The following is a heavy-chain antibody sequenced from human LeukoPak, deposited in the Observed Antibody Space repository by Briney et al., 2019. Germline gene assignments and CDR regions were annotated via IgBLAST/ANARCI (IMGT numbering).Heavy chain of an antibody. Sequence: GGSLGLSCAASGFTFSRSAMTWVRQGPGTGLEFVASIIYSGGATYYADSVKGRFTISRDNSKNTLYLQMNSLRAEDTALYYCAKDGLYYDGSEHVYYFDSWGQGTLVTVSS. V-gene: IGHV3-23*01. J-gene: IGHJ4*02. D-gene: IGHD3-22*01. CDR3: AKDGLYYDGSEHVYYFDS. CDR2: IIYSGGAT. CDR1: GFTFSRSA.